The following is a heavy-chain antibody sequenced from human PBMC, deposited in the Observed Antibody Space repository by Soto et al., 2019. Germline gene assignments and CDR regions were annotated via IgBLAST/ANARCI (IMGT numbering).Heavy chain of an antibody. Sequence: EVQLLESGGDFVQPGGSLRLSCPASGFTFSSYAMSWVRQAPGKGLEWVSTITDSETTYYADSVKGRFTISRDNSGNTLYLQVKSLRAEDSAAYFCAKAGGISYYYYMDVWGKGTTVTVSS. V-gene: IGHV3-23*01. CDR2: ITDSETT. CDR3: AKAGGISYYYYMDV. J-gene: IGHJ6*03. CDR1: GFTFSSYA. D-gene: IGHD1-1*01.